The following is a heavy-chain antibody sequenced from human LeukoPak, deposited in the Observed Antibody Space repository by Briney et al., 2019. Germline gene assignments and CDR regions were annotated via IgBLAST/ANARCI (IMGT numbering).Heavy chain of an antibody. V-gene: IGHV4-31*03. CDR1: GGSISSGGYY. CDR2: IYYSVST. Sequence: SETLSLTCTVSGGSISSGGYYWSWIRQHPGKGLEWIGYIYYSVSTYYNPSLKSRVTISVDTSKNQFSLKLSSVTAADTAVYYCARARTKVPYDYGDYAGFDGDAFDIWGQGTMVTVSS. D-gene: IGHD4-17*01. CDR3: ARARTKVPYDYGDYAGFDGDAFDI. J-gene: IGHJ3*02.